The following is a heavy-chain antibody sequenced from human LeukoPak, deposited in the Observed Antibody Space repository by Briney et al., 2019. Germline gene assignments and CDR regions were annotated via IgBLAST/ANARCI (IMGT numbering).Heavy chain of an antibody. CDR1: GGTLSSYA. V-gene: IGHV1-69*01. D-gene: IGHD3-9*01. CDR2: IIPIFGTA. CDR3: ATGYDILTGFGY. Sequence: GASVKVSCKASGGTLSSYAISWVRQAPGQGLEWMGGIIPIFGTANYAQKFQGRVTITADESTSTAYMELSSLRSEDTAVYYCATGYDILTGFGYWGQGTLVTVSS. J-gene: IGHJ4*02.